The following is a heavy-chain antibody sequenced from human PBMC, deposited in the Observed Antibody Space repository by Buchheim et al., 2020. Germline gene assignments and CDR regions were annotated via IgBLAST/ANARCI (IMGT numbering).Heavy chain of an antibody. J-gene: IGHJ4*02. CDR1: GFTFSNYG. V-gene: IGHV3-30*18. CDR2: ISYDGSNK. Sequence: QVQLVESGGGVVQPGRSLRLSCAASGFTFSNYGMHWVRQAAGKGLEWVAVISYDGSNKYYADSVKGRFTISRDNSKSTLYLQMNSLRPEDSAVFYCAKGGMTDYWGQGTL. CDR3: AKGGMTDY.